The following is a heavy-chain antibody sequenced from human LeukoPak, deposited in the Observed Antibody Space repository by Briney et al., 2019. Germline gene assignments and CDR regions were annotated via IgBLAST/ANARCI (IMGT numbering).Heavy chain of an antibody. CDR3: ARDASGSFYDY. V-gene: IGHV3-7*01. CDR2: INQHGSET. CDR1: GFTFSTYW. D-gene: IGHD1-26*01. Sequence: GGSLRLSCAASGFTFSTYWMAWVRQAPGKGLEWVANINQHGSETYYVDSVRGRFTISRDNAKNSLYLQLDSLRAEDTAIYYCARDASGSFYDYWGQGTLVTVSS. J-gene: IGHJ4*02.